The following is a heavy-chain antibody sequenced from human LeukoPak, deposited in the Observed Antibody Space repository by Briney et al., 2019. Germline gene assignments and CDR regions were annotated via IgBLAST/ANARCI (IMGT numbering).Heavy chain of an antibody. J-gene: IGHJ4*02. CDR1: GDSISSSKKY. V-gene: IGHV4-39*01. Sequence: SETLSLTCTVSGDSISSSKKYWGWVRQPPGKGLEWIGSIYYSGNTYYNPSLKSRVTISLDTSRNQFSLRLSSVTAADAADYYCARAQGNGLIDFWGQGTLVTVSS. D-gene: IGHD3/OR15-3a*01. CDR3: ARAQGNGLIDF. CDR2: IYYSGNT.